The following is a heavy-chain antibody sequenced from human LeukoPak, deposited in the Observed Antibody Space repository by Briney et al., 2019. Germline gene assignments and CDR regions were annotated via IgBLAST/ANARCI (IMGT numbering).Heavy chain of an antibody. Sequence: ASVKVSCKAAGYTFTSYGISWVRQAPGQGLEWMGWISAYNGNTNYAQKLQGRVTMTTDTSTSTVYMELRSLRSDDTAVYYCAKGGLYCSSTSCYGIEYWGQGTLVTVSS. V-gene: IGHV1-18*04. CDR2: ISAYNGNT. CDR1: GYTFTSYG. D-gene: IGHD2-2*01. CDR3: AKGGLYCSSTSCYGIEY. J-gene: IGHJ4*02.